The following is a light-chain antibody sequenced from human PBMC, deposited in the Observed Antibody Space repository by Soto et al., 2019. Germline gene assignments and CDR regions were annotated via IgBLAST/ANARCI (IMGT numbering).Light chain of an antibody. CDR1: QSISMW. CDR2: DAS. J-gene: IGKJ1*01. CDR3: QQYNSYSLT. V-gene: IGKV1-5*01. Sequence: DIQMTQSPSTLSAFVGDRVTITCRASQSISMWLAWYQQKAGKAPKLLIYDASSLEGGVPSRFNGSVSGTEITLTISSLQHDDSATYFWQQYNSYSLTFGQGTKVE.